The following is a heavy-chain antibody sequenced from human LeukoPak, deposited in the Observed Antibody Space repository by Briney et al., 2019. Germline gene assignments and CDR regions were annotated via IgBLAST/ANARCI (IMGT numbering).Heavy chain of an antibody. CDR1: GFTFGDYA. J-gene: IGHJ4*02. Sequence: PGGSLRLSCTASGFTFGDYAMSWFRQAPGKGLEWVGFIRSKAYGGTTEYAAPVKGRFTISRDDSKSIAYLQMNSLKTEDTAVYYCTRDSYYYGSGSSDYWGQGTLVTVSS. CDR2: IRSKAYGGTT. CDR3: TRDSYYYGSGSSDY. D-gene: IGHD3-10*01. V-gene: IGHV3-49*03.